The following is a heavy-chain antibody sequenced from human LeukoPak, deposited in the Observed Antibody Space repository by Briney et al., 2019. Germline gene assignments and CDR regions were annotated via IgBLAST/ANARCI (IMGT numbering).Heavy chain of an antibody. V-gene: IGHV1-2*02. CDR1: GYTFTSYG. Sequence: ASVKVSCKASGYTFTSYGISWVRQAPGQGLEWMGWINPNSGGTNYAQKFQGRVTMTRDTSISTAYMELSRLRSDDTAVYYCARDVGSGWFRFLDYWGQGTLVTVSS. CDR2: INPNSGGT. CDR3: ARDVGSGWFRFLDY. J-gene: IGHJ4*02. D-gene: IGHD6-19*01.